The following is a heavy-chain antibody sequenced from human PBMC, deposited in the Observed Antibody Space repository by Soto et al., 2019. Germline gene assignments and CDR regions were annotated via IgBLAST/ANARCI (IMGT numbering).Heavy chain of an antibody. CDR1: GGSISSSSYY. D-gene: IGHD3-22*01. J-gene: IGHJ4*02. CDR2: IYSLGTT. Sequence: QMQLQESGPGLVKPSETLSLTCTVSGGSISSSSYYWGWIRQPPGQGLEWLGTIYSLGTTYYNPSLKSRVTISVNKSKSQLFLKLSSGTAPDTAVYYCARQIYNSSGYYYAYWCQGPLVTVSS. CDR3: ARQIYNSSGYYYAY. V-gene: IGHV4-39*01.